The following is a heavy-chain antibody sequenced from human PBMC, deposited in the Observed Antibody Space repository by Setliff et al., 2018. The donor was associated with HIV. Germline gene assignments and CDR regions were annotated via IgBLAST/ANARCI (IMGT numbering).Heavy chain of an antibody. J-gene: IGHJ4*02. V-gene: IGHV1-18*01. CDR1: GGTFSSYG. CDR2: ISAYNGNT. Sequence: ASVKVSCKASGGTFSSYGISWVRQAPGQGLEWMGWISAYNGNTNYAQKLQGRVTMTTDTSTSTAYMELRSLRSDDTAVYYCARDGWWRQYDYGIDYWGQGTLVTVS. CDR3: ARDGWWRQYDYGIDY. D-gene: IGHD4-17*01.